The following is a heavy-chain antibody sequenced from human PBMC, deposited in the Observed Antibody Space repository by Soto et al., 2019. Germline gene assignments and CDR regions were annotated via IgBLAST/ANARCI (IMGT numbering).Heavy chain of an antibody. CDR1: GGSFSGYY. D-gene: IGHD3-10*01. CDR2: INHSGST. J-gene: IGHJ4*02. V-gene: IGHV4-34*01. Sequence: QVQLQQWGAGLLKPSETLSLTCAVYGGSFSGYYWSWIRQPPGKGLEWIGEINHSGSTNYNPSLKGRVTISVDASKNQFSLKLSSVTAADTAVYYCARGYGTNFDYWGQGTLVTVSS. CDR3: ARGYGTNFDY.